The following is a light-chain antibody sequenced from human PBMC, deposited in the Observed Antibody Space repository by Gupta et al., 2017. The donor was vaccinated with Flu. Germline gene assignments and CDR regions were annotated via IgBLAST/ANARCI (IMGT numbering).Light chain of an antibody. CDR1: QSVSSSY. V-gene: IGKV3-20*01. CDR3: QHYGSSAKT. CDR2: GAS. Sequence: ERATLSCRASQSVSSSYLAWYQQKPGQAPRLLIYGASSRATGIPDRFSGSGSGTDFTLTISRLEPEDFAVYYCQHYGSSAKTFGQGTKLEIK. J-gene: IGKJ2*01.